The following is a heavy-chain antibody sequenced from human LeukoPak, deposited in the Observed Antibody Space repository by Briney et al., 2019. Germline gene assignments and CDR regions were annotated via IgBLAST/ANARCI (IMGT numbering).Heavy chain of an antibody. D-gene: IGHD1-26*01. Sequence: SGGSLRLFCAASGFTFSDHFLDWVRQAPGKGLEWVGRTRNKANSYITEYAASVKGRFTISRDDSKNSLYLQMSSLKTDDTAMYYCASIRGTFGYWGQGTLVTVSS. V-gene: IGHV3-72*01. J-gene: IGHJ4*02. CDR3: ASIRGTFGY. CDR2: TRNKANSYIT. CDR1: GFTFSDHF.